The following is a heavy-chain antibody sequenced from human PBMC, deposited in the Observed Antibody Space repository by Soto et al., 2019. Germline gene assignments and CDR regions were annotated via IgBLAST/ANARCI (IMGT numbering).Heavy chain of an antibody. V-gene: IGHV4-34*01. CDR1: GGSFSGYY. Sequence: QVQLQQWGAGLLKPSETLSLTCAVYGGSFSGYYWSWIRQPPGKGLEWIGEINHSGSTNYNPSLNRRVTISVDTSKSQFSLMLSSVTAADTAVYYCAGWRVVLAAPGGAARRVWFDPWGQGTLVTVSS. CDR3: AGWRVVLAAPGGAARRVWFDP. D-gene: IGHD6-6*01. CDR2: INHSGST. J-gene: IGHJ5*02.